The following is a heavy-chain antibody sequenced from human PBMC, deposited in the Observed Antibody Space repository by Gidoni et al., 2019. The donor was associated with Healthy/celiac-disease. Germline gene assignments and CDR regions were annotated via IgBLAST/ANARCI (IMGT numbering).Heavy chain of an antibody. V-gene: IGHV3-15*01. CDR3: TTVSGYCSSTSCYSLTPIQNYYYYYGMDV. CDR2: SKTDGGTT. Sequence: SKTDGGTTDYAAPVKGRFTISRDDSKNTLYLQMNSLKTEDTAVYYCTTVSGYCSSTSCYSLTPIQNYYYYYGMDVWGQGTTVTVSS. J-gene: IGHJ6*02. D-gene: IGHD2-2*03.